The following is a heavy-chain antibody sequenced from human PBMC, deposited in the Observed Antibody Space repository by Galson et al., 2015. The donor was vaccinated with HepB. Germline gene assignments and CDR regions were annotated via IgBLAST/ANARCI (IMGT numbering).Heavy chain of an antibody. D-gene: IGHD3-10*01. CDR1: GFTFSSYA. Sequence: SLRLSCAASGFTFSSYAMHWVRQAPGKGLEYVSAITGNRGATYYTDSVQGRFTISRDNSKNTLFLQMSSLRAEDTAVYYCVRDFMVRGVISYYFDYWGQGTLVTVSS. J-gene: IGHJ4*02. CDR3: VRDFMVRGVISYYFDY. V-gene: IGHV3-64D*06. CDR2: ITGNRGAT.